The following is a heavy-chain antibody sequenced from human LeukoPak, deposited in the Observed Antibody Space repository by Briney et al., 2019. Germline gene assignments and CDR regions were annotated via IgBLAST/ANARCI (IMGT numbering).Heavy chain of an antibody. CDR3: ARESRGYYDSSGHDAFDI. Sequence: GASVKVSCKASGYTFTGYYMHWVRQAPGQGLEWMGIINPSGGSTSYAQKFQGRVTMTRDMSTSTVYMELSSLRSEDTAVYYCARESRGYYDSSGHDAFDIWGQGTMVTVSS. CDR2: INPSGGST. J-gene: IGHJ3*02. V-gene: IGHV1-46*01. CDR1: GYTFTGYY. D-gene: IGHD3-22*01.